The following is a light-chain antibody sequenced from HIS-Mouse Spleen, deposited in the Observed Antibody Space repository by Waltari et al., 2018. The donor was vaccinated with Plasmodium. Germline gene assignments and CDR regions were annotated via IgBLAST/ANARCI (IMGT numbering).Light chain of an antibody. V-gene: IGKV3-15*01. CDR2: GAS. CDR1: QSVSSN. Sequence: EIEMTHSLATLSLCPEGRAPLSCRASQSVSSNLAWYQQKPVQAPRLLIYGASTRATGIPARFSGSGSGTEFTLTISSLQSEDFAVYYCQQYNNWSFTFGPGTKVDIK. CDR3: QQYNNWSFT. J-gene: IGKJ3*01.